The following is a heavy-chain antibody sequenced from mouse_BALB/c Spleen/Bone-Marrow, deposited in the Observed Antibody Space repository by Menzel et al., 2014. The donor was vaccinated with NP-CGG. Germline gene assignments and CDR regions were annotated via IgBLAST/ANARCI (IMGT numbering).Heavy chain of an antibody. CDR1: GISITTGSYR. J-gene: IGHJ2*01. CDR3: ARYGNYFDY. D-gene: IGHD2-1*01. Sequence: EVMLVESGPGLVKPSQTVSLTCTVTGISITTGSYRWGWIRQFPGNKLEGIGYIYYSGTISYNPFLTSRTTITRDTSXNQFSLEMNSLTAEYTATYDGARYGNYFDYWGQGTTLTVSS. V-gene: IGHV3-5*02. CDR2: IYYSGTI.